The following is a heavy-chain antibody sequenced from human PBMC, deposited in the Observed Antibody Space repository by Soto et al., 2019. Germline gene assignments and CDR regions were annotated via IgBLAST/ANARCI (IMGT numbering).Heavy chain of an antibody. CDR3: ARDNYGSGSYSHFDS. Sequence: PSETRSLTCNVSGGSVSRGNAYGTWIRQPPWKGLEWIGYIFYRWSTSYNPSLRSRVSISMDTSKNQFSLTLSSVTAADTAVYYCARDNYGSGSYSHFDSWGYAILVTV. V-gene: IGHV4-30-4*01. CDR2: IFYRWST. CDR1: GGSVSRGNAY. J-gene: IGHJ4*01. D-gene: IGHD3-10*01.